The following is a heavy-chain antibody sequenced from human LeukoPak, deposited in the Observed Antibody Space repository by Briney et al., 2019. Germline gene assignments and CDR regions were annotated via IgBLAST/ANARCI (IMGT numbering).Heavy chain of an antibody. V-gene: IGHV7-4-1*02. CDR3: ARAFQSLGGLSLPDY. D-gene: IGHD3-16*02. CDR2: IHPSTGNP. J-gene: IGHJ4*02. Sequence: ASVKVSCKASGYTFTNYAMNWVRQAPGQGLEWMGWIHPSTGNPTYAQGFTGRFVFSLDTSVSTTYLQISSLKAEDTAVYSRARAFQSLGGLSLPDYWGQGTLVTVSS. CDR1: GYTFTNYA.